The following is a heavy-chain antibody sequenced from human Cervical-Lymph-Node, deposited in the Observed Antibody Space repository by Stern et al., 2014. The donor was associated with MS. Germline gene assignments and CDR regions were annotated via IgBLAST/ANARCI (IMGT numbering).Heavy chain of an antibody. Sequence: QVTLRESGPTLVKPTQTLTLTCTFSGFSLSTSGVAGGWIRQPPGKALEWLGLIYWDDDKRYTPSLKSRLTITKDTSKNQVVLTMTNMDPVDTATYYCAHRPNNYGSGTYYNVWGQGTLVTVSS. J-gene: IGHJ4*02. D-gene: IGHD3-10*01. CDR3: AHRPNNYGSGTYYNV. V-gene: IGHV2-5*02. CDR1: GFSLSTSGVA. CDR2: IYWDDDK.